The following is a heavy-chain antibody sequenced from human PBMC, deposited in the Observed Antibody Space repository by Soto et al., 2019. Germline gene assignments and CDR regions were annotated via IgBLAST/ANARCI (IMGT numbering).Heavy chain of an antibody. CDR1: GGSFSGYY. D-gene: IGHD3-22*01. J-gene: IGHJ4*02. CDR2: INHSGST. V-gene: IGHV4-34*01. CDR3: ARGNDSSGYYSPFDY. Sequence: SETLSLTCAVYGGSFSGYYWSWIRQPPGKGLEWIGEINHSGSTNYNPSLKSRVTISVDTSKNQFSLKLSSVTAADTAVYYCARGNDSSGYYSPFDYWGQGTLVTVS.